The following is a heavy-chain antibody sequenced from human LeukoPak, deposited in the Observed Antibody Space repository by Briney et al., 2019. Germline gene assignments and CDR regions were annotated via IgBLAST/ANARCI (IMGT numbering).Heavy chain of an antibody. D-gene: IGHD4-23*01. CDR1: GGSITSSHW. CDR3: ATYFYGGDYASYYFDY. V-gene: IGHV4-4*02. J-gene: IGHJ4*02. Sequence: PSETLSLTCAVSGGSITSSHWWSWARQPPGKGLEWIGEIYHGGTTNYYPSLKSRVTMSVDESKNQFSLKLSSVTAADTAVYYCATYFYGGDYASYYFDYWGQGTLVTLSS. CDR2: IYHGGTT.